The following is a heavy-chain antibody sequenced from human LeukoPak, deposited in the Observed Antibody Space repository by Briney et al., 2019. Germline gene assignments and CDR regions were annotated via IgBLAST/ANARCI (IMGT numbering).Heavy chain of an antibody. D-gene: IGHD5-12*01. J-gene: IGHJ4*02. V-gene: IGHV3-7*03. Sequence: PGGSLRLSCAASGFTFTTYWMSWVRQAPGKGLEWVANIKQDGSEKYYVDSVKGRFTISRDNAKNSLYLQMNSLRAEDTAVYYCARDSYSVGGYDQYYFDYWGQGTLVIVSS. CDR3: ARDSYSVGGYDQYYFDY. CDR2: IKQDGSEK. CDR1: GFTFTTYW.